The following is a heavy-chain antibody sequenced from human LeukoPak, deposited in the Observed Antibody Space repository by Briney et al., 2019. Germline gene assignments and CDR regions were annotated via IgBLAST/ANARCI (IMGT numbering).Heavy chain of an antibody. V-gene: IGHV4-31*03. Sequence: SETLSLTCTVSGGSISSGGYYWSWIRQHPGKGLEWIGYIYYSGSTYYNPSLKSRVTISVDTSKNQFSLKLSSVTAADTTVYYCARAYYDFWSGYYGTNWFDPWGQGTLVTVSS. CDR2: IYYSGST. CDR3: ARAYYDFWSGYYGTNWFDP. CDR1: GGSISSGGYY. D-gene: IGHD3-3*01. J-gene: IGHJ5*02.